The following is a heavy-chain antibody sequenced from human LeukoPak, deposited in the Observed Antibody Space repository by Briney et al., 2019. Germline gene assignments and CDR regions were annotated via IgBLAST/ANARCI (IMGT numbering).Heavy chain of an antibody. CDR2: IYYSGST. CDR3: ALTYYYDSSGYYFDY. V-gene: IGHV4-30-4*01. Sequence: SQTLSLTCTVSGGSISSGDYYWSWIRRPPGKGLEWIGYIYYSGSTYYNPSLKSRVTISVDTSKNQFSLKLSSVTAADTAVYYCALTYYYDSSGYYFDYWGQGTLVTVSS. CDR1: GGSISSGDYY. J-gene: IGHJ4*02. D-gene: IGHD3-22*01.